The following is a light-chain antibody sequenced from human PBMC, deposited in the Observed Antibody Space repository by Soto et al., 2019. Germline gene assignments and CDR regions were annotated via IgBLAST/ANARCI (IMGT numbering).Light chain of an antibody. J-gene: IGLJ1*01. V-gene: IGLV2-14*01. CDR3: SSYTSSSTLV. Sequence: QSVLTQPASVSGSPGQSITISCTGTSSDVGGYNYVSWYQQHPVKAPKLMIYEVRNRPSGVSNRFSGSKSGNTASLTISGLQAEDEADYYCSSYTSSSTLVFGTGTKVTVL. CDR1: SSDVGGYNY. CDR2: EVR.